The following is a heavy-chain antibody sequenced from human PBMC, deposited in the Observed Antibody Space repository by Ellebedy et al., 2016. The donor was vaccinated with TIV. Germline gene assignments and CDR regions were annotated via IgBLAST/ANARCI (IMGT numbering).Heavy chain of an antibody. CDR2: ISNDGRSK. CDR1: GFTFSDYG. V-gene: IGHV3-30*03. D-gene: IGHD4-17*01. Sequence: PGGSLRLSCVASGFTFSDYGMHWVRQAPGKGLEWVAVISNDGRSKKHADSVKGRFTISRDNSKSTLYLQRDSLRGDDTAVYYCAPGGTTTVKKGFGYWGQGTLVTVSS. J-gene: IGHJ4*02. CDR3: APGGTTTVKKGFGY.